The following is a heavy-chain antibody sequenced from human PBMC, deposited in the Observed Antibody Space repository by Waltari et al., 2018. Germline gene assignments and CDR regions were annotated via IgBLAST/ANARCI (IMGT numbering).Heavy chain of an antibody. Sequence: QVQLVESGGGVVQPGRSLRLSCAASGFTFSSYAMHWVRQAPGKGLEWVAGISYDGSNKYYADAVGGRFTISRDNSKNTLYLQRNSLRAEDTAVYYCARSFVLAALSGIGFDYWGQGTLVTVSS. J-gene: IGHJ4*02. CDR3: ARSFVLAALSGIGFDY. CDR2: ISYDGSNK. CDR1: GFTFSSYA. V-gene: IGHV3-30*04. D-gene: IGHD6-6*01.